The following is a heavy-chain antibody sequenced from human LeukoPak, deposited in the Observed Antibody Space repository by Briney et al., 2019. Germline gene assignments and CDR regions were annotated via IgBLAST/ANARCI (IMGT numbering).Heavy chain of an antibody. Sequence: GGSLRLSCAASGFTFSNAWMSWVRQAPGKGLEWVGRIKSKTDGGTTDYAAPMKGSFTISRDDSKNTLYLQMNSLKTEDTAVYYCTTLSSGWYDAEYSQHWGQGTLVTVSS. CDR3: TTLSSGWYDAEYSQH. J-gene: IGHJ1*01. D-gene: IGHD6-19*01. CDR2: IKSKTDGGTT. V-gene: IGHV3-15*01. CDR1: GFTFSNAW.